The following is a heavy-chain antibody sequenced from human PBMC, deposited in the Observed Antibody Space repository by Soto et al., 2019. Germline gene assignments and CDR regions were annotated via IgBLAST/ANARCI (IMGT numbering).Heavy chain of an antibody. CDR3: ARGSWDDVSGHYYMDV. CDR2: TYYKSKWFN. D-gene: IGHD5-12*01. CDR1: GDSVPSNSAG. J-gene: IGHJ6*03. V-gene: IGHV6-1*01. Sequence: QVQLQLSGPGLMEPSQTLSLTCAISGDSVPSNSAGWNWVRQTPSRGLEWLGRTYYKSKWFNNYAVSVKSRITINPDTSQNQFSRHLDSVTPEDAAVYFCARGSWDDVSGHYYMDVWGKGTTVTVSS.